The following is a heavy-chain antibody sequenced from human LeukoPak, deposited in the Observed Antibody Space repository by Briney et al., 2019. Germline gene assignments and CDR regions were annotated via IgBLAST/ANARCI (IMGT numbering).Heavy chain of an antibody. J-gene: IGHJ2*01. Sequence: ETLSLTCTVSGGSINSYYWSWIRQPPGKGLEWIGYISYSGSTNYNPSLKSRVTISVDTSQNQFSLNLSSMTAADTAIYYCARLQRDSTGYWYFDLWGRGTLVTVSS. D-gene: IGHD3-22*01. CDR2: ISYSGST. V-gene: IGHV4-59*08. CDR1: GGSINSYY. CDR3: ARLQRDSTGYWYFDL.